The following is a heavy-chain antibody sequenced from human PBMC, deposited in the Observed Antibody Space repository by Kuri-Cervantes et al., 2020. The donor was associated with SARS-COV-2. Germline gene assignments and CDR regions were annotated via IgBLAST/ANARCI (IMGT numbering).Heavy chain of an antibody. CDR1: GFTFSSYG. Sequence: GESLKISCAACGFTFSSYGMHWVRQAPGKGLEWVAFIRYDGSNKYYADSVKGRFTISRDNSKNTLYLQMNSLRAEDTAVYYCAKDWIIAVAGSGVLYFDYWGQGTLVTVSS. CDR2: IRYDGSNK. CDR3: AKDWIIAVAGSGVLYFDY. J-gene: IGHJ4*02. D-gene: IGHD6-19*01. V-gene: IGHV3-30*02.